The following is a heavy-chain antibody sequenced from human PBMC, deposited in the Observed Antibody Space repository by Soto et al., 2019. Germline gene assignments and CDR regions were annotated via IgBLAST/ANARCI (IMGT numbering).Heavy chain of an antibody. CDR1: GFTFSSYA. D-gene: IGHD2-2*03. Sequence: PGGSLRLSCAASGFTFSSYAMSWVRQAPGKGLEWVSAISGSGGSTYYADSVKGRFTISRDNSKNTLYLQMNSLRAEDTAVYYCAKMDIVVVPAATTYYFDYWGQGTLVTVSS. V-gene: IGHV3-23*01. CDR2: ISGSGGST. CDR3: AKMDIVVVPAATTYYFDY. J-gene: IGHJ4*02.